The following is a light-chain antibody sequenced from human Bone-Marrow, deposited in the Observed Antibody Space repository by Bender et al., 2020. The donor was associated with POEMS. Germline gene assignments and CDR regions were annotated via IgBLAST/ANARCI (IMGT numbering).Light chain of an antibody. CDR1: SSDVGSYNL. J-gene: IGLJ1*01. V-gene: IGLV2-23*02. CDR2: AVT. Sequence: QSALTQPASVSGSPGQSITISCTGTSSDVGSYNLVSWYQQHPGKAPKLMIYAVTKRPSGVSNRFSGSKPGNTASLTISGLQAEDEADYYCCSYADSSTLVFGTGTKVTVL. CDR3: CSYADSSTLV.